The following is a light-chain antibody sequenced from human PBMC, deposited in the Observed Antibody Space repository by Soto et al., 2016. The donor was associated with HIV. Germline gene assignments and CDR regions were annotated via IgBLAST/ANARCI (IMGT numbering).Light chain of an antibody. V-gene: IGKV1-17*01. J-gene: IGKJ1*01. CDR3: LQLNNFPRT. CDR2: GAS. CDR1: QDIGND. Sequence: DIQMTQSPSSLSASVGDIVTITCRASQDIGNDLGWYQQKPGQAPKRLIYGASSLESGVPSRFSGSRSATEFTLTISSLQPEDFAIYYCLQLNNFPRTFGQGTKVEIQ.